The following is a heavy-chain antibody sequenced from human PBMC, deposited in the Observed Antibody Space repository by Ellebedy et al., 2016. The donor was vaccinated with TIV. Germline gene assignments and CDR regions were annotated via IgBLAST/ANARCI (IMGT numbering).Heavy chain of an antibody. V-gene: IGHV1-2*02. CDR2: INPNSGGT. CDR1: GYTFTGYY. CDR3: AKDILPQWLVRGSYFDS. J-gene: IGHJ4*02. Sequence: ASVKVSCKASGYTFTGYYMHWVRQAPGQGLEWMGWINPNSGGTNYAQKFQGRVTMTRDTSISTAYMELSRLRSDDTALYYCAKDILPQWLVRGSYFDSWGQGTLVTVSS. D-gene: IGHD6-19*01.